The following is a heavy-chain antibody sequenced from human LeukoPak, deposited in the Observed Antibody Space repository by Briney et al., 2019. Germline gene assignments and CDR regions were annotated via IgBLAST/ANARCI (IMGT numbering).Heavy chain of an antibody. CDR2: IYYSGST. D-gene: IGHD3-22*01. V-gene: IGHV4-30-4*08. Sequence: PSETLSLTCAVYGVSFSGYCWSWIRQPPGKGLEWIGYIYYSGSTYYNPSLKSRVTISVDTSKNQFSLKLSSATAADTAVYHCATSYYDSSGYYYPFDFWGQGTLVTVSS. J-gene: IGHJ4*02. CDR1: GVSFSGYC. CDR3: ATSYYDSSGYYYPFDF.